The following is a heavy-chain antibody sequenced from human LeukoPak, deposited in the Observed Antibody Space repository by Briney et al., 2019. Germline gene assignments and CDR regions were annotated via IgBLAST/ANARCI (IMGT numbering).Heavy chain of an antibody. CDR3: AKDTAIQFLEPAF. D-gene: IGHD3-3*01. V-gene: IGHV3-33*06. Sequence: GGSLRLSCAASGFTFNTHGMHWVRQAPGKGLEWVAAIWFDGSVKHYSDAVKGRFTISRDNSLNTLYLQMNSLRVEDTAMYYCAKDTAIQFLEPAFWGQGTLVTVSS. CDR2: IWFDGSVK. CDR1: GFTFNTHG. J-gene: IGHJ4*02.